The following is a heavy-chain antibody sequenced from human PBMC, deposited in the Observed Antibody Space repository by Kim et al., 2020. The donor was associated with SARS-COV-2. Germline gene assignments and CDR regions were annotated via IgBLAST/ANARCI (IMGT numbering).Heavy chain of an antibody. CDR2: IYPGDSDT. Sequence: GESLKISCKGSGYSFTSYWIGWVRQMPGKGLEWMGIIYPGDSDTRYSPSFQGQVTISADKSISTAYLQWSSPKASDTAMYYCARRPGMYYYDSSGGAVDYWGQGTLVTVSS. CDR3: ARRPGMYYYDSSGGAVDY. V-gene: IGHV5-51*01. J-gene: IGHJ4*02. CDR1: GYSFTSYW. D-gene: IGHD3-22*01.